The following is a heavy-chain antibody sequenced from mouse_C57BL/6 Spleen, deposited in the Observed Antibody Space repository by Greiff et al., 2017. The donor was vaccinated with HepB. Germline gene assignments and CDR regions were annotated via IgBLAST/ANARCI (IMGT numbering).Heavy chain of an antibody. CDR3: TRERYSNSRYFDV. D-gene: IGHD2-5*01. Sequence: EVQLVESGEGLVKPGGSLKLSCAASGFTFSSYAMSWVRQTPEKRLEWVAYISSGGDYIYYADTVKGRFTISRDNARNTLYLQMSSLKSEDTAMYYCTRERYSNSRYFDVWGTGTTVTVSS. J-gene: IGHJ1*03. CDR2: ISSGGDYI. V-gene: IGHV5-9-1*02. CDR1: GFTFSSYA.